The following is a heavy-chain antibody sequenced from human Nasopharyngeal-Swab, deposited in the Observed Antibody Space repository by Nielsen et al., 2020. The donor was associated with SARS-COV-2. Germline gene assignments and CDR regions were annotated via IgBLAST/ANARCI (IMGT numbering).Heavy chain of an antibody. D-gene: IGHD3-9*01. CDR3: ARDWRDDYDVLTGYYNLGDH. Sequence: LSLTCAASGFPFSRYAMHWVRQAPGKGLEWVAVISDDGNNKYYADSVKGRFTISRDNSKNTLYLHMASLRAEDTAVYFCARDWRDDYDVLTGYYNLGDHWGQGTLVTVSS. CDR2: ISDDGNNK. V-gene: IGHV3-30-3*01. J-gene: IGHJ4*02. CDR1: GFPFSRYA.